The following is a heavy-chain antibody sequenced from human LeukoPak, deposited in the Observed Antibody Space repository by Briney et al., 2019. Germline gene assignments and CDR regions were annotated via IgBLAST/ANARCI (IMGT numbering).Heavy chain of an antibody. CDR1: GGSISSYY. V-gene: IGHV4-59*12. CDR3: AREGALTDYFDY. CDR2: IYYSGST. J-gene: IGHJ4*02. D-gene: IGHD3-16*01. Sequence: KPSETLSLTCTVSGGSISSYYWSWIRQPPGKGLEWIGYIYYSGSTNYNPSLKSRVTISVDTSKNQFSLKLSSVTAADTAVYYCAREGALTDYFDYWGQGTLVTVSS.